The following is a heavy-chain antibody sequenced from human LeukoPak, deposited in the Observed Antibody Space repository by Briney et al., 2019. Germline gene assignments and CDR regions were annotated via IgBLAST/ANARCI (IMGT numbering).Heavy chain of an antibody. J-gene: IGHJ5*02. CDR1: GYSISSGYY. V-gene: IGHV4-38-2*02. Sequence: PSETLSLTCTVSGYSISSGYYWGWIRQPPGKGLEWIGSIYHRGSTYYNPSLKSRVTISVDTSKNQFSLKLSSVTAADTAVYYCASRSTSLNWFDPWGQGTLVTVSS. D-gene: IGHD2-2*01. CDR3: ASRSTSLNWFDP. CDR2: IYHRGST.